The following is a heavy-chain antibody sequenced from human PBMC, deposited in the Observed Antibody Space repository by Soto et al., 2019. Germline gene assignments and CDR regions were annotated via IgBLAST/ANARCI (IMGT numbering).Heavy chain of an antibody. CDR3: TTDSTKTFCVGVPFYSVQMKILDS. V-gene: IGHV3-15*01. D-gene: IGHD2-21*01. Sequence: EVQLVESGGGLVKPGGSLRLSCAASGFSFNNGWMSWVRQAPGKGLEWVGRIKIRVAGGTTDYSVHVQARFTISREELKNTVYLQMNSLKTEDTAVYYCTTDSTKTFCVGVPFYSVQMKILDSWGQGTLVTVSS. CDR1: GFSFNNGW. J-gene: IGHJ4*02. CDR2: IKIRVAGGTT.